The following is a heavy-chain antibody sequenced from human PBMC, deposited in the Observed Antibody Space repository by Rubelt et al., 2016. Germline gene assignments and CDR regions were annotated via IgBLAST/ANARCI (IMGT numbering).Heavy chain of an antibody. D-gene: IGHD1-1*01. CDR1: GFTFSDYY. CDR2: ISGTSSYT. CDR3: ARKDNGGHYFDY. Sequence: GGGLVKPGGSLRLSCAASGFTFSDYYMSWIRQAPGKGLEWVSYISGTSSYTNYEDSVRGRFNISRDNSKNTLYLEMNRLRAEDTAVYYCARKDNGGHYFDYWGQGTLVTVSS. J-gene: IGHJ4*02. V-gene: IGHV3-11*06.